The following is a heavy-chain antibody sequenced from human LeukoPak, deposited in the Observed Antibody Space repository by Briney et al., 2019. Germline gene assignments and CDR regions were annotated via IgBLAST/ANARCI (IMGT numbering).Heavy chain of an antibody. J-gene: IGHJ4*02. D-gene: IGHD1-26*01. CDR3: ARGRGGSYHY. CDR2: INTDGSTT. V-gene: IGHV3-74*01. CDR1: GFTFSNDW. Sequence: GGSLRLSCAASGFTFSNDWMHWVHQAPGKGLVWVSRINTDGSTTTYADSVKGRFTISRDNAKNTLYPQMNSLRVEDTAVYYCARGRGGSYHYWGQGTLVTVSS.